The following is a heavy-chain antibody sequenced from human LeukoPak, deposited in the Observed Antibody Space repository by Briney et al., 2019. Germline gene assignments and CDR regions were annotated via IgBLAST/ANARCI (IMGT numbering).Heavy chain of an antibody. Sequence: SETLSLTCTVSGGSISSYYWSWIRQPPGKGLEWIGYINYSGSTNYNPSLKSRVTISVDTSKNQFSLKLSSVTAADTAVYYCARGFWLAVALGGFDPWGQGTLVTVSS. CDR3: ARGFWLAVALGGFDP. D-gene: IGHD6-19*01. J-gene: IGHJ5*02. CDR2: INYSGST. V-gene: IGHV4-59*08. CDR1: GGSISSYY.